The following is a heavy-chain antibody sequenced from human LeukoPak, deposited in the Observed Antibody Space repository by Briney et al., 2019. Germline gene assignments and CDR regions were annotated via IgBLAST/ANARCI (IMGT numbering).Heavy chain of an antibody. CDR2: INTTTGNP. D-gene: IGHD1-14*01. V-gene: IGHV7-4-1*02. J-gene: IGHJ4*02. CDR1: GYTFTSYA. Sequence: RASVKVSCKASGYTFTSYAMNWVRQAPGQGLEWMGWINTTTGNPTYAQGFTGRFVFSLDTSVSTAYLQISSLKAEDTAVYYCARDNTRTGDHIFDYWGQGTLVTVSS. CDR3: ARDNTRTGDHIFDY.